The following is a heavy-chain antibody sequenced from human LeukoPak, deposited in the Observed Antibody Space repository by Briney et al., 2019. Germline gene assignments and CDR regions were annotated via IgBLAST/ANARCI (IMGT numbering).Heavy chain of an antibody. Sequence: KPSETLSLTCAVYGGSFSGYYWSWIRQPPGKGLEWIGEINHSGSTNYNPSLKSRVTISVATSKNQFSLKLSSVTAADTAVYYCARGTSIRRGQYYMDVWGKGTTVTVSS. CDR2: INHSGST. V-gene: IGHV4-34*01. CDR3: ARGTSIRRGQYYMDV. CDR1: GGSFSGYY. D-gene: IGHD5-24*01. J-gene: IGHJ6*03.